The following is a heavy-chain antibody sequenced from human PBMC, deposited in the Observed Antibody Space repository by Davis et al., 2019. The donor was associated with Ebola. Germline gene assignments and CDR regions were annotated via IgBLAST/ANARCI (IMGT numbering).Heavy chain of an antibody. Sequence: PGGSLRLSCAASGFTFSSYGMHWVRQAPGKGLEWVAVIWYDGSNKYYADSVKGRFTISRDNSKNTLYLQMNSLRAEDTAVYYCARDILWFGVKYYYGMDVWGQGTTVTVSS. D-gene: IGHD3-10*01. CDR1: GFTFSSYG. CDR2: IWYDGSNK. CDR3: ARDILWFGVKYYYGMDV. V-gene: IGHV3-33*01. J-gene: IGHJ6*02.